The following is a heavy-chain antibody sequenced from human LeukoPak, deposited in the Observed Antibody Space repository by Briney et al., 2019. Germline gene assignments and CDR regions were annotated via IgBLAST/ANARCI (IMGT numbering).Heavy chain of an antibody. V-gene: IGHV1-46*03. CDR1: GYGYTRYY. CDR3: ARHGSGRYYPAEGRVDY. J-gene: IGHJ4*02. D-gene: IGHD3-10*01. CDR2: INPSVGGT. Sequence: ASVKVSCKAFGYGYTRYYIHGVRQPRGQGREGMGIINPSVGGTTYARKFQGRVTMTRDTSTSTVYMELSSLRSEDTAVYYCARHGSGRYYPAEGRVDYWGQGTLVTVSS.